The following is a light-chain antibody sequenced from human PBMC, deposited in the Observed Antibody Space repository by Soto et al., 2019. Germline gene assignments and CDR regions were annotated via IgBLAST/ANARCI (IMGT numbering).Light chain of an antibody. Sequence: QSALTQPPSASGSPGQSVTVSCTGTISDVGGYNFVSWYQQHPGKVPKLMLYEVSKRPSGVPDRFSGSKSGNTASLTVSGLQAEDEADYYCSSYSNINTLLFGGGTKLTVL. J-gene: IGLJ2*01. V-gene: IGLV2-8*01. CDR3: SSYSNINTLL. CDR2: EVS. CDR1: ISDVGGYNF.